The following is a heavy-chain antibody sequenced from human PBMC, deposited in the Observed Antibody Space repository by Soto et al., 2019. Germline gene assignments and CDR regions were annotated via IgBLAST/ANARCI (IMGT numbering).Heavy chain of an antibody. CDR3: ARYSTLTTFF. Sequence: GGSLRLCCAASGFTFSSYAMSWVRQAPGKGLEWVSGISGSGGSTYYADSVKGRFTISRDNSKNTLYLQMNSLGAEDTAVYYCARYSTLTTFFWGQGTLVTVSS. D-gene: IGHD4-17*01. CDR1: GFTFSSYA. CDR2: ISGSGGST. V-gene: IGHV3-23*01. J-gene: IGHJ4*02.